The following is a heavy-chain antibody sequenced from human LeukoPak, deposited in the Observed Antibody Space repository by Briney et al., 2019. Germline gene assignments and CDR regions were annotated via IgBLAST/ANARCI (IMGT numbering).Heavy chain of an antibody. J-gene: IGHJ4*02. Sequence: GGSLRLSCAASGFTFSSYSMNWVRQAPGKGLEWVSYISSSSSTIYYADSVKGRFTISRDNAKNSLYLQMNSLRAEDTAVYYCASTYDSSGYNPYYFDYWGQGTLVTVSS. CDR3: ASTYDSSGYNPYYFDY. CDR2: ISSSSSTI. D-gene: IGHD3-22*01. V-gene: IGHV3-48*04. CDR1: GFTFSSYS.